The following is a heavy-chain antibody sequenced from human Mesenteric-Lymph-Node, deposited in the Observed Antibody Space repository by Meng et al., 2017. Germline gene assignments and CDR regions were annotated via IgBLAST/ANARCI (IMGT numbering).Heavy chain of an antibody. CDR2: IYAYNGVT. CDR3: ATRGNPYLDY. J-gene: IGHJ4*02. CDR1: GYTSDG. V-gene: IGHV1-18*01. Sequence: QGQLGQAGAEVKKLGASVKVSCEASGYTSDGFSWGRQAPGQGLEWIGWIYAYNGVTNYAQKFQGRVTMTTDTSTSTGYMELRGLRSDDTAVYYCATRGNPYLDYWGQGTLVTVSS.